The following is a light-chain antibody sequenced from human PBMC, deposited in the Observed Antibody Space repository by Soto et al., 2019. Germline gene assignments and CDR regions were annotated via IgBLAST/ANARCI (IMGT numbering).Light chain of an antibody. CDR2: CND. CDR3: ATRDNSLSRWV. Sequence: QSLLTQPPSASATPGQRVTISCSGSNSNIGTNTVNWYQQLPGTAPRLLIYCNDQRPSGVPDRLSGSKSGTSASLAISGLRSEDEADYYCATRDNSLSRWVFGGGTKVTVL. J-gene: IGLJ3*02. V-gene: IGLV1-44*01. CDR1: NSNIGTNT.